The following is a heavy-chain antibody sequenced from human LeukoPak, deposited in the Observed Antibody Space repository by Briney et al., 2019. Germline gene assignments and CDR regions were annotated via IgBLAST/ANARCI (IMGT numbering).Heavy chain of an antibody. CDR2: IDNDGNDI. D-gene: IGHD5-24*01. CDR3: ARGDGYHRV. Sequence: GGSLRLSCAASGFTFSGYWMHWVRQGPEKGLELVSRIDNDGNDIIYADSVKGRFTTSRDNAKNTLYLQMNSLRVEDTAVYFCARGDGYHRVWGQGTVVTVSS. J-gene: IGHJ1*01. V-gene: IGHV3-74*01. CDR1: GFTFSGYW.